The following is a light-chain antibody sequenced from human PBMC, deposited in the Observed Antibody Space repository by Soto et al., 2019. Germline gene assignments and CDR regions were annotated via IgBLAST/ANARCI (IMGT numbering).Light chain of an antibody. CDR1: SSDIGAHNF. Sequence: QSALTQPASVSGSPEQAITVSCSGTSSDIGAHNFVSWYQQHPGKAPKLIIYEVINRPSGVSDRFSGSKSGNTASLTISGLQPEEEADYSRNSYKSRKNFVFGSGTKVTV. V-gene: IGLV2-14*03. CDR2: EVI. CDR3: NSYKSRKNFV. J-gene: IGLJ1*01.